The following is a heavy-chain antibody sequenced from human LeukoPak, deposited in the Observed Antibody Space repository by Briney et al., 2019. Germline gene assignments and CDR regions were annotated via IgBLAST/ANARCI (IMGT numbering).Heavy chain of an antibody. CDR3: AREGGTVEIGEFDY. CDR1: GFSFTFSTYG. V-gene: IGHV3-30*02. CDR2: IQYDDSEH. D-gene: IGHD1-7*01. J-gene: IGHJ4*02. Sequence: PGGSLALSWAASGFSFTFSTYGVHWVRQAPGKGLEWVAFIQYDDSEHSYPDPVKGRCTTSRDTSKNSVYLQMNSLSVEDTAVYYCAREGGTVEIGEFDYWGQGTRVTVSA.